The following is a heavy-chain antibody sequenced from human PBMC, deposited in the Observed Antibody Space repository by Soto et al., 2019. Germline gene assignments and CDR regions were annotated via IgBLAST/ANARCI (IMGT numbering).Heavy chain of an antibody. D-gene: IGHD2-15*01. CDR1: VYTFINFF. J-gene: IGHJ3*02. V-gene: IGHV1-46*01. Sequence: SVKFSCNASVYTFINFFIHLVRQAPGQGLEWVGIINPSGGATTYPQKFQGRVTMTRDTSTSTVYMDVSSLRFDDTAVYYCARSHCSGGSCYLGAFDIWGQGTMVTVSS. CDR2: INPSGGAT. CDR3: ARSHCSGGSCYLGAFDI.